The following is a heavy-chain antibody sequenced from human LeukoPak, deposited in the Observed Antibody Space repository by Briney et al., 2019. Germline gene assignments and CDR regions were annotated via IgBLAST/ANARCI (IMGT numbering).Heavy chain of an antibody. D-gene: IGHD5-18*01. Sequence: SETLSLTCTVSGGSISPYYWSWIRQPPGKGLEWIGYIYYSGSTNYNPSLKSRVTISVDTSKNQFSLKLSSVTAADTAVYYCARSDGYGLVGIWGQGTMVTVSS. CDR3: ARSDGYGLVGI. V-gene: IGHV4-59*01. CDR2: IYYSGST. CDR1: GGSISPYY. J-gene: IGHJ3*02.